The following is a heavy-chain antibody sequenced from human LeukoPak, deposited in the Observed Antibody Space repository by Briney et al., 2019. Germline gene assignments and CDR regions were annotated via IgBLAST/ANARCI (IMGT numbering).Heavy chain of an antibody. V-gene: IGHV7-4-1*02. CDR1: GYTFTSYA. Sequence: ASVKVSCKASGYTFTSYAMNWVRQAPGQGLEWMGWINTDTGNPTYAQGFTGRFVFSLDTSVSTAYLQISSLKAEDTAVYYCAGGKGYCSSPSCYGVYWFDPWGQGTLVTVSS. D-gene: IGHD2-2*01. J-gene: IGHJ5*02. CDR3: AGGKGYCSSPSCYGVYWFDP. CDR2: INTDTGNP.